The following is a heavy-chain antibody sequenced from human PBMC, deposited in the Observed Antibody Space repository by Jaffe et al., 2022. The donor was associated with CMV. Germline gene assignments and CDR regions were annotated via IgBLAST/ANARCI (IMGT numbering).Heavy chain of an antibody. CDR3: ASGGDCTNGVCHNLAYFRH. CDR2: ITRGGSGT. D-gene: IGHD2-8*01. J-gene: IGHJ1*01. CDR1: GFTFSNYE. Sequence: EVHLMESGGGLVQPGGSRTLSCVVSGFTFSNYEMNWVRQAPGKGLEWVSNITRGGSGTHYADSVKGRFTISRDNAKNSLYLQMDSLRAEDTAVYYCASGGDCTNGVCHNLAYFRHWGQGTVVTVSS. V-gene: IGHV3-48*03.